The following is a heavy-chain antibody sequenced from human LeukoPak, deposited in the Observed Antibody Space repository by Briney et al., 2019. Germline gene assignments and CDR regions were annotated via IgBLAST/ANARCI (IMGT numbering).Heavy chain of an antibody. D-gene: IGHD3-3*01. CDR3: AAFYWSGYYTLFDY. V-gene: IGHV1-58*02. CDR2: IVVGSGNT. J-gene: IGHJ4*02. CDR1: GFTFTSSA. Sequence: GASVKVSCKASGFTFTSSAMQWVRQARGQRLEWIGWIVVGSGNTNYAQKFQERVTITRDMSTSTAYMELRSLRSEDTAVYYCAAFYWSGYYTLFDYWGQGTLVTVSS.